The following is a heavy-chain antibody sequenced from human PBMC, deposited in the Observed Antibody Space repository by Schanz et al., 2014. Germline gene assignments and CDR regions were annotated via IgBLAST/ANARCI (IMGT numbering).Heavy chain of an antibody. CDR2: MNESHSTI. CDR3: ARKVVATIGGYYDN. V-gene: IGHV3-23*01. CDR1: GFSFSSYA. Sequence: EVQLLESGGGLVEPGGSLRLSCAASGFSFSSYAMGWVRQARGKGLEWVSAMNESHSTIYYADSVRGRFTISRDNAENTLFLQMNSLRAEDTAVYYCARKVVATIGGYYDNWGRGTLVTVSS. D-gene: IGHD5-12*01. J-gene: IGHJ4*02.